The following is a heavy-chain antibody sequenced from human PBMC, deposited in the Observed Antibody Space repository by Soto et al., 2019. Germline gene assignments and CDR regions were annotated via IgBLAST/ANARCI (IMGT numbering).Heavy chain of an antibody. Sequence: QVQLVQSGAEVKKPGASVKISCKTSGYTFTSYALHSVRQAPGQRLEWMGWINAGNGNTKYSQKFQGRVIITRDTSASTAYMELRSLRSEDTAVYYCARDSGGMDVWGQGTTVTVSS. CDR2: INAGNGNT. V-gene: IGHV1-3*01. CDR1: GYTFTSYA. CDR3: ARDSGGMDV. J-gene: IGHJ6*02.